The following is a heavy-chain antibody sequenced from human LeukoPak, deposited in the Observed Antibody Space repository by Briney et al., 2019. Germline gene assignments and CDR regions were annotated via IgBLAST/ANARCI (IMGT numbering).Heavy chain of an antibody. CDR3: ARGGFDSSGWYPIDY. CDR2: INPNSGGT. CDR1: GYPFTGYY. V-gene: IGHV1-2*02. J-gene: IGHJ4*02. D-gene: IGHD6-19*01. Sequence: GASVKVSCKASGYPFTGYYMHWVRQAPGQGLEWMGWINPNSGGTNYAQKFQGRVTISRDTSATTAYMELSTLRSEDMAVYYCARGGFDSSGWYPIDYWGQGTLVTVSS.